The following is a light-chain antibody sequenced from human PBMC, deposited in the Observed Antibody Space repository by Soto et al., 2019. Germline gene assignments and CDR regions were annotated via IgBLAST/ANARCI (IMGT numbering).Light chain of an antibody. Sequence: EIALTQFHDTLSLSPGEKATLSCMASQSIDNNLAWYQQHPGQAPRLLIYDASNRATGIPARFSGSGSGTDFTLTISSLEPEDIAVYYCQQRSNWRVTFGGGTKVDIK. CDR3: QQRSNWRVT. J-gene: IGKJ4*01. V-gene: IGKV3-11*01. CDR2: DAS. CDR1: QSIDNN.